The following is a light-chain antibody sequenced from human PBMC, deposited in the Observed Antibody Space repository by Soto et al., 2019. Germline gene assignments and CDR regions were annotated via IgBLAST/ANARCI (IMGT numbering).Light chain of an antibody. CDR1: SSDVGGYNF. CDR3: CSNAGSFTWV. V-gene: IGLV2-11*01. CDR2: DVS. J-gene: IGLJ3*02. Sequence: QSALTQPRSVSGSPGQSVTISCSGSSSDVGGYNFVSWYQQHPNKAPKLMIYDVSKRPSGVPDRFSGSKSGNTASLTISGRQAEDEADYYCCSNAGSFTWVFGGGTKLTVL.